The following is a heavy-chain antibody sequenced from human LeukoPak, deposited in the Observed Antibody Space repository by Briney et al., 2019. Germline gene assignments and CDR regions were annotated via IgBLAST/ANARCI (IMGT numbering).Heavy chain of an antibody. CDR3: ARRTTVTIPFGY. J-gene: IGHJ4*02. V-gene: IGHV4-34*01. CDR2: INHSGST. Sequence: SETLSLTCAVYGGSFSGYYWSWIRQPPGRGLEWSGEINHSGSTNYNPSLKSRVTISVDKSKNQFSLKLSSVTAADTAVYYCARRTTVTIPFGYWGQGTLVTVSS. CDR1: GGSFSGYY. D-gene: IGHD4-11*01.